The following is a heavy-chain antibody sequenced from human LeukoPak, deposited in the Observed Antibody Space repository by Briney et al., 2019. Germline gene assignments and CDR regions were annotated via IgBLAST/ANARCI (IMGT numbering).Heavy chain of an antibody. CDR3: ARGGFGIVVVSAIDY. J-gene: IGHJ4*02. D-gene: IGHD2-21*01. Sequence: GGSLRLSCAASGFTFRNYWMHWVRQAPAKALVWVSGINSDGSSTTYADSVKGRFTMYRDNAKNTLYLQMNSLRAEDTAVYYCARGGFGIVVVSAIDYWGQGTLVTVSS. CDR1: GFTFRNYW. V-gene: IGHV3-74*01. CDR2: INSDGSST.